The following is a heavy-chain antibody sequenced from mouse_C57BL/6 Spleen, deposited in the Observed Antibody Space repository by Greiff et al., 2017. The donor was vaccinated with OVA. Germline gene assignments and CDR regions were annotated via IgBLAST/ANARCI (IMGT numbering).Heavy chain of an antibody. CDR3: ARGTTVVAGYFDV. D-gene: IGHD1-1*01. V-gene: IGHV5-4*03. Sequence: EVKLVESGGGLVKPGGSLKLSCAASGFTFSSYAMSWVRQTPEKRLEWVATISDGGSYTYYPDNVKGRFTISRDNAKNTLYLQMSHLKSEDTAMYDCARGTTVVAGYFDVWGTGTTVTVSS. J-gene: IGHJ1*03. CDR1: GFTFSSYA. CDR2: ISDGGSYT.